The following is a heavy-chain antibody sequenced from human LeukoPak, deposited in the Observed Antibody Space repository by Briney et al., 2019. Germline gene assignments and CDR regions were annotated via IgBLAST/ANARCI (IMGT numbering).Heavy chain of an antibody. CDR3: ARDLVVVNYGMDV. D-gene: IGHD3-22*01. V-gene: IGHV3-53*01. Sequence: GGSLRLSCAASGFTVSSNYMSWVRQAPGKGLEWVSVIYSGGNTYYADSVKGRFTISRDNSKNTLYLQMNSLRAEDTAVYYCARDLVVVNYGMDVWGQGTTVTVSS. CDR2: IYSGGNT. CDR1: GFTVSSNY. J-gene: IGHJ6*02.